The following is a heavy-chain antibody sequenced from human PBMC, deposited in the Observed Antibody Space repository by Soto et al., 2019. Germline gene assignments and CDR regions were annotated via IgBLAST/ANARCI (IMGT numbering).Heavy chain of an antibody. J-gene: IGHJ1*01. D-gene: IGHD3-22*01. V-gene: IGHV4-31*03. Sequence: QVQLQESGPGLVKHSQTLSLTCTVSGGSISSGVYYWSWIRQHPGKGLEWIGYIFYSGSTYYNPSLKSRVTISVDTSKSQFSLKLSSVTAADTAVYYCATYDSSGSRGFQHWGQGTLVTVSS. CDR1: GGSISSGVYY. CDR3: ATYDSSGSRGFQH. CDR2: IFYSGST.